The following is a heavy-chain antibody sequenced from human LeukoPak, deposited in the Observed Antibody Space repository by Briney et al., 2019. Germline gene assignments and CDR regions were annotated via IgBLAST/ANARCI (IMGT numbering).Heavy chain of an antibody. CDR3: ARWVGGYSYGYDY. CDR1: GVSISSGDYY. V-gene: IGHV4-30-4*01. CDR2: IYYSGST. J-gene: IGHJ4*02. Sequence: SETLSLTCTVSGVSISSGDYYWSWIRQPPGKGLECIGYIYYSGSTYYNPSLKSRVTISVDTSKIQFSLKLTSVTAADTAVYYCARWVGGYSYGYDYWGQGTLVTVSS. D-gene: IGHD5-18*01.